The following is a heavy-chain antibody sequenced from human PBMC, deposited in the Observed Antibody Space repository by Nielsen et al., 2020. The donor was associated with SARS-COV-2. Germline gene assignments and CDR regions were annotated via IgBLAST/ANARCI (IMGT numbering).Heavy chain of an antibody. J-gene: IGHJ5*02. CDR3: ASGSIAAAGTDNWFDP. Sequence: SVKVSCKASGYTFKRNAMDWVRQAPGQGLEWMGRIIPILGIANYAQKFQGRVTITADKSTSTAYMELSSLRSEDTAVYYCASGSIAAAGTDNWFDPWGQGTLVTVSS. D-gene: IGHD6-13*01. V-gene: IGHV1-69*04. CDR2: IIPILGIA. CDR1: GYTFKRNA.